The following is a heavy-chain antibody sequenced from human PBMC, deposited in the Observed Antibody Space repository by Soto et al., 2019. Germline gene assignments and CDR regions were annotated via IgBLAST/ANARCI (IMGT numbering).Heavy chain of an antibody. J-gene: IGHJ4*02. D-gene: IGHD3-10*01. Sequence: SETLSLTCAVSGGSISSSNWWNWVRQPPGKGLEWIGEIYHSGSTNYNPSLKSRVTISVDKSKNQLSVKLSSVTAADTAVYYCAGRRDGSGRLDYCRRGPLVTVSS. CDR1: GGSISSSNW. CDR3: AGRRDGSGRLDY. V-gene: IGHV4-4*02. CDR2: IYHSGST.